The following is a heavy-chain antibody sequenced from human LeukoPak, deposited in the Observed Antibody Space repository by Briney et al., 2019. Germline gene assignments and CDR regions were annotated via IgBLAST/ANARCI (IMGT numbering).Heavy chain of an antibody. Sequence: GSLRLSCAASGFTFSSYGMHWVRQAPGKGLEWVAVIWYDGSNKYYADSVKGRFTISRDNSKNTLYLQMNSLRAEDTAVYYCARDLSGSEGYYYYYGMDVWGQGTTVTVSS. CDR3: ARDLSGSEGYYYYYGMDV. CDR2: IWYDGSNK. D-gene: IGHD3-10*01. J-gene: IGHJ6*02. CDR1: GFTFSSYG. V-gene: IGHV3-33*01.